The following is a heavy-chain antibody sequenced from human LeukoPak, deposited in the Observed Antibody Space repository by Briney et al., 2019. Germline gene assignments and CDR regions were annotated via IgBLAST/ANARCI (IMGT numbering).Heavy chain of an antibody. CDR1: GYTFTSYD. Sequence: ASVKVSCKASGYTFTSYDINWVRQATGQGLEWMGWMNPNSGNAGYARKFQGRVTMTRNTSISTAYMELSSLRSEDTAVYYCARRGLRDEDYWGQGTLVTVSS. J-gene: IGHJ4*02. V-gene: IGHV1-8*01. CDR2: MNPNSGNA. CDR3: ARRGLRDEDY.